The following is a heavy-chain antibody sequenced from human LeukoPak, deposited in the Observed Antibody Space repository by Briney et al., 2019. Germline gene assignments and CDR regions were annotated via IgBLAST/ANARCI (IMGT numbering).Heavy chain of an antibody. CDR1: GFTFSTYA. V-gene: IGHV3-64*01. J-gene: IGHJ6*03. CDR3: ARSYDFWSGYVDV. CDR2: ISSNGGST. D-gene: IGHD3-3*01. Sequence: GSLRLSCAASGFTFSTYAMRWVRQAPGKGLEYVSGISSNGGSTFYANSVNGRFTIFRDNSETTVYLQMGSLRTEDMAVYYCARSYDFWSGYVDVWGKGTTVTVSS.